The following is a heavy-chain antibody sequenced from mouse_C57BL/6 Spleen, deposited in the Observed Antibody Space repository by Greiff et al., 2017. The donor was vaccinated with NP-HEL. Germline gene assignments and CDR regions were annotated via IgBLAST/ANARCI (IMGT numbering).Heavy chain of an antibody. Sequence: EVQLQQSGAELVRPGASVKLSYTASGFNIKDDYMHWVKQRPEQGLEWIGWIDPENGDTEYASKFKGKATITADTSANTAYLQLSSLTSEDTAVYYCTTLSTLVARNWYFDVWGTGTTVTVSS. D-gene: IGHD1-1*01. CDR3: TTLSTLVARNWYFDV. V-gene: IGHV14-4*01. J-gene: IGHJ1*03. CDR1: GFNIKDDY. CDR2: IDPENGDT.